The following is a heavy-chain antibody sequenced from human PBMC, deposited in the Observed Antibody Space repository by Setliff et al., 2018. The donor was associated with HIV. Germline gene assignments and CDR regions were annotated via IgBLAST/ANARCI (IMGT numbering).Heavy chain of an antibody. CDR2: MNPNSGNT. Sequence: ASVKVSCKASGYTFTNYDVNWLRQATGQGLEWMGWMNPNSGNTGYAQKFQGRVTITRDTSISTAYMELSSLRSEDTAVYYCATKVYCTNGVCLDAFDIWGQGTMVTVSS. CDR1: GYTFTNYD. D-gene: IGHD2-8*01. J-gene: IGHJ3*02. V-gene: IGHV1-8*03. CDR3: ATKVYCTNGVCLDAFDI.